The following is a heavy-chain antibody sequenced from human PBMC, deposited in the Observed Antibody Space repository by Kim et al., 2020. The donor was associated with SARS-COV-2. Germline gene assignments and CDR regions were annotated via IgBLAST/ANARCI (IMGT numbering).Heavy chain of an antibody. D-gene: IGHD3-22*01. CDR1: GCSISSYY. J-gene: IGHJ3*02. CDR2: IYYSGST. Sequence: SETLSLTCTVSGCSISSYYWSWIRQPPGKGLEWIGYIYYSGSTNYNPSLKSRVTISVDTSKNQFSLKLSSVTAADTAVYYCARRGMGFYDSSGYYSSAFDIWGQGTMVTVSS. CDR3: ARRGMGFYDSSGYYSSAFDI. V-gene: IGHV4-59*01.